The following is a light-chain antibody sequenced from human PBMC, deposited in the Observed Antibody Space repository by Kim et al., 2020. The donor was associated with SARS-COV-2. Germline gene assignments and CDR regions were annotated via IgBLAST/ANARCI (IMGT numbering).Light chain of an antibody. V-gene: IGLV3-21*04. Sequence: PGKTVRITCGGKNIGSKSVHWYQQKPGQAPVLVIYYDSDRPSGTPERFAGSNSGNTATLTISRVEAGDEADYYCQVWDSSSDLNWVFGGGTQLTVL. CDR2: YDS. J-gene: IGLJ3*02. CDR3: QVWDSSSDLNWV. CDR1: NIGSKS.